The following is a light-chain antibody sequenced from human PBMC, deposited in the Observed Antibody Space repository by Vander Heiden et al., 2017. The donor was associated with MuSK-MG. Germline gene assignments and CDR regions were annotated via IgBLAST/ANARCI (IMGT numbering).Light chain of an antibody. J-gene: IGKJ2*02. CDR1: QSISNY. Sequence: DIQITESPSSLSASVGDRVTITCRASQSISNYLAWYQQKPGKVPKLLIYAASTLQSGVPSRFSGSGSGTDFTLTISSLQPEDVATYYCQKYNSAPCTFGQGTKLEIK. CDR3: QKYNSAPCT. CDR2: AAS. V-gene: IGKV1-27*01.